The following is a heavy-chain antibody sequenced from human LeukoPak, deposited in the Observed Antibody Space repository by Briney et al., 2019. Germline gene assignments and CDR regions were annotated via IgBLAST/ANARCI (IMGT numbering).Heavy chain of an antibody. CDR1: GDSISPYF. J-gene: IGHJ4*02. Sequence: SETLSLTCTVSGDSISPYFWGWIRQPPGPGLGWMGCIHYTGSTYYNPSLKSRVTISVDTSKSQFSLKLNSVTAADTAVYYCARVVAVRDNYNVDSWGQGTLVTVSS. V-gene: IGHV4-59*01. D-gene: IGHD5-24*01. CDR3: ARVVAVRDNYNVDS. CDR2: IHYTGST.